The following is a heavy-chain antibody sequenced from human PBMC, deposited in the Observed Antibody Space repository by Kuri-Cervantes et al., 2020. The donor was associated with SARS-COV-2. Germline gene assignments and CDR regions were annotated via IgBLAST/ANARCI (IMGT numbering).Heavy chain of an antibody. CDR2: IKQDGSEK. Sequence: GESLKISCAASGFTFMNAWMSWVRQAPGKGLEWVANIKQDGSEKYYVDSVKGRFTISRDNAKNSLYLQMNSLRAEDTAVYYCARDEIAYDFWSGYYLGYWGQGTLVTVSS. CDR1: GFTFMNAW. V-gene: IGHV3-7*01. J-gene: IGHJ4*02. CDR3: ARDEIAYDFWSGYYLGY. D-gene: IGHD3-3*01.